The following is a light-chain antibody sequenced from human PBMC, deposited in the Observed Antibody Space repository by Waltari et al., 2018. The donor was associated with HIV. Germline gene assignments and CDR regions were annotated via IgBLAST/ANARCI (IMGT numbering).Light chain of an antibody. CDR3: ATWDDSLRGVV. CDR2: RNN. V-gene: IGLV1-47*03. J-gene: IGLJ2*01. CDR1: SSNIGSNY. Sequence: QSVLTQPPSASGTPGQRISISCFGSSSNIGSNYVYWYQQLPGTAPNLLIYRNNQRPSGVPDRFSGSKSGTSASLAISGLWSEDEADYYCATWDDSLRGVVFGGGAKLTVL.